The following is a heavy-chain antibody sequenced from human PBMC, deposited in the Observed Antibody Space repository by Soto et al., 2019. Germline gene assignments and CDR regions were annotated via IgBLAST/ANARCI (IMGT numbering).Heavy chain of an antibody. CDR2: IRPYGTT. J-gene: IGHJ4*02. V-gene: IGHV1-46*01. CDR1: AFTFSNHY. CDR3: ARDRDGDYYFEQ. Sequence: QVQLVQSGAEVKPPGASVTLSCTASAFTFSNHYIHWVRQAPGQGLEWMGLIRPYGTTTSPQKFQGRLSISRDTSTSTVHLAVRTLSSDDTAMYFCARDRDGDYYFEQWGQGTLVTVSS. D-gene: IGHD4-17*01.